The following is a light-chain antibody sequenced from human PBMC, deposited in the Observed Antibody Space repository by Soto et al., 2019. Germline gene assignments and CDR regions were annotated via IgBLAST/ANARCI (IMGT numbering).Light chain of an antibody. CDR1: QSISSY. CDR2: DAS. CDR3: QYSGSASGWT. V-gene: IGKV3-11*01. J-gene: IGKJ1*01. Sequence: EIVLTQSPATLSLSPGESATLSCRPSQSISSYLAWYQQKPGQPPRLVIYDASGRATGIPDRFSGSGSGTDFTLTISRLEPEDFAVYYCQYSGSASGWTFGRGTKVDIK.